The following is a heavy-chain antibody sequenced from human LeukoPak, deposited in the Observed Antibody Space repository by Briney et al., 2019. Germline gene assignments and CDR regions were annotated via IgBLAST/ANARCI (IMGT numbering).Heavy chain of an antibody. V-gene: IGHV3-64D*06. CDR3: VRGWRNMDV. J-gene: IGHJ6*02. CDR1: GFTFSNAW. CDR2: VNNNGGTT. Sequence: GGSLRLSCAASGFTFSNAWMNWVRQAPGKGLEYVAVVNNNGGTTYYADSVKGRFTISRDNSKNTLYLQMSSLRPEDTAVYYCVRGWRNMDVWGQGTTVTVSS. D-gene: IGHD5-24*01.